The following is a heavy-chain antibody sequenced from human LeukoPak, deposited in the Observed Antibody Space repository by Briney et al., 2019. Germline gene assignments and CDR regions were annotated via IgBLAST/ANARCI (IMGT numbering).Heavy chain of an antibody. V-gene: IGHV3-23*01. CDR2: ISGSGGST. CDR3: AKFGDYGDYADYYYYGMDV. J-gene: IGHJ6*02. Sequence: GGSLRLSCAASGFTFSSYAMSWVRQAPGKGLEWVSAISGSGGSTYYADSVKGRFTISRDNSKNTLYLQMNSLRAEDTAVYYCAKFGDYGDYADYYYYGMDVWGQGTTVTVSS. CDR1: GFTFSSYA. D-gene: IGHD4-17*01.